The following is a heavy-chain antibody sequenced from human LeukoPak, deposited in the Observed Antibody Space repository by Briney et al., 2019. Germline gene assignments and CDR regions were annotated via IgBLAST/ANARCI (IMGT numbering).Heavy chain of an antibody. CDR2: ISSSGSTT. Sequence: PGGSLRLSCAASGFTFSNHGMNWVRQAPGKGLEWVSYISSSGSTTYYADSVKGRFTISRDNAKNSLYLQMNSPRAEDTAVYYCARGEIQLWLRYFDYWGQGTLVTVSS. J-gene: IGHJ4*02. D-gene: IGHD5-18*01. V-gene: IGHV3-48*04. CDR3: ARGEIQLWLRYFDY. CDR1: GFTFSNHG.